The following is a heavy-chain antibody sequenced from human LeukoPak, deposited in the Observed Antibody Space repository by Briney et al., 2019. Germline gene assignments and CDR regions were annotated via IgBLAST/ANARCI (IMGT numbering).Heavy chain of an antibody. CDR3: ARDFPYYYDSTYYYGMDV. J-gene: IGHJ6*02. D-gene: IGHD3-22*01. Sequence: SETLSLTCTVSGGSISSYYWSWIRQPPGKGLEWIGYIYYSGSTNYNPSLKSRVTISVDTSKNQFSLRLSSVTAADTAVYYCARDFPYYYDSTYYYGMDVWGQGTTVTVSS. CDR1: GGSISSYY. CDR2: IYYSGST. V-gene: IGHV4-59*01.